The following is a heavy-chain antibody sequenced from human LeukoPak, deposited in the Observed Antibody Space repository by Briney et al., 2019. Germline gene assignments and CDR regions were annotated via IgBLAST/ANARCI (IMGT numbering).Heavy chain of an antibody. Sequence: SQTLSLTCTVSGGSISSGDYHWSWIRQPPGKGLEWIGYIYYSGSTYYNPSLKSRVTISVDTSKNQFSLKLSSVTAADTAVYYCARAAGWNYLDYWGQGTLVTVSS. CDR3: ARAAGWNYLDY. J-gene: IGHJ4*02. CDR1: GGSISSGDYH. D-gene: IGHD1-7*01. V-gene: IGHV4-30-4*08. CDR2: IYYSGST.